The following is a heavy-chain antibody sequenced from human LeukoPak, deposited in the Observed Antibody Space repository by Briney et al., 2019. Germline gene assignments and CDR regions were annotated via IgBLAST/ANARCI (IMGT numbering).Heavy chain of an antibody. Sequence: GGSLRLSCEASGFIFSDAWMSWCRQAPGKRLECVGRIKSKIDGGTTDYAAPVKGRFTISRDDSKDTLYLQMDSLKTEDTAVYYCNTGVTYWGQGTLVTVSS. J-gene: IGHJ4*02. D-gene: IGHD2-21*02. V-gene: IGHV3-15*01. CDR1: GFIFSDAW. CDR3: NTGVTY. CDR2: IKSKIDGGTT.